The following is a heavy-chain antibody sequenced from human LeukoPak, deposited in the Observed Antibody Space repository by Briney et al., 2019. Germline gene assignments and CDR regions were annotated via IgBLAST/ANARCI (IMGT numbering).Heavy chain of an antibody. CDR2: ITGGGNSV. CDR1: GFAFSAFA. J-gene: IGHJ5*02. CDR3: ARGAGAGKVDWFYP. V-gene: IGHV3-23*01. Sequence: GGSLRLSCAASGFAFSAFAMTWVRQAPGKAPEWISSITGGGNSVFYADSVKGRFTFSRDNSRNTLYLQMDSLRAEDTAVYYCARGAGAGKVDWFYPWGQGTQVTVSS. D-gene: IGHD6-13*01.